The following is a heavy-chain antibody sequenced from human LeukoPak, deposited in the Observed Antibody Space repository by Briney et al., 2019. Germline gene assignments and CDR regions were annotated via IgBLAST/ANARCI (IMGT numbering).Heavy chain of an antibody. J-gene: IGHJ4*02. CDR3: ARDWAANLPFDY. CDR1: GFTFSDYW. Sequence: GGSLRLSCAASGFTFSDYWMSWMRQAPGKGLEWVAVISYDGSNKYYADSVKGRFTISRDNSKNTLYLQMNSLRAEDTAVYYCARDWAANLPFDYWGQGTLVTVSS. V-gene: IGHV3-30-3*01. D-gene: IGHD2-15*01. CDR2: ISYDGSNK.